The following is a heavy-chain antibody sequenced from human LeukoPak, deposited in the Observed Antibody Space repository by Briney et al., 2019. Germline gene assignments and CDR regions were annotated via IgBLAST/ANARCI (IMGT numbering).Heavy chain of an antibody. J-gene: IGHJ5*02. CDR2: ISSSSSYI. V-gene: IGHV3-21*01. CDR3: ARGGIVVRAAELLEFAP. Sequence: GGSLRLSCAASGFTFSSYSMNWVRQAPGKGLEWVSSISSSSSYIYYADSVKGRFTISRDNAKNSLYLQMNSLRAEDTAVYYCARGGIVVRAAELLEFAPWARGTLVTVSS. D-gene: IGHD2-2*01. CDR1: GFTFSSYS.